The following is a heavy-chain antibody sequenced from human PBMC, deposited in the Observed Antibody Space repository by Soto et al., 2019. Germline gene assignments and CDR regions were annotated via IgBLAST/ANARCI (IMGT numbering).Heavy chain of an antibody. J-gene: IGHJ4*02. CDR2: ISYDGSKS. CDR1: GFSFSTSA. D-gene: IGHD5-12*01. Sequence: GGSLRLSCAASGFSFSTSAMHWVRQAPGKGLEWMTVISYDGSKSHYADSVKGRFTISRDNSKNTLYLQMNSLRPDDTALYYCAREGSGYNFWGQGTQVTVSS. V-gene: IGHV3-30-3*01. CDR3: AREGSGYNF.